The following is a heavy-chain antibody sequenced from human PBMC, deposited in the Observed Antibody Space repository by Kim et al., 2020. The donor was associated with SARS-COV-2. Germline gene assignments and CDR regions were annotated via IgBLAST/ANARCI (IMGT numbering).Heavy chain of an antibody. CDR2: INQDGSEK. Sequence: GGSLRLSCAASGFIFSNYWMSWVRQAPGKGLEWVANINQDGSEKNYVDSVKGRLTISRDNAKNSLYLQMNSLRAEDTAVYYCASGGVGTGGGHWGQGTPV. CDR3: ASGGVGTGGGH. J-gene: IGHJ4*02. CDR1: GFIFSNYW. D-gene: IGHD1-26*01. V-gene: IGHV3-7*01.